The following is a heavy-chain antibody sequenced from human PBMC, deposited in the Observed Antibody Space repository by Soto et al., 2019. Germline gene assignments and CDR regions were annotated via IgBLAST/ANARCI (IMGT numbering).Heavy chain of an antibody. D-gene: IGHD3-10*01. V-gene: IGHV4-34*01. CDR1: GGSFSGYY. CDR3: AKLGPYGSESYSFRYNWIDP. Sequence: PSETLSLTCAVYGGSFSGYYWSWIRQPPGKGLEWIGEINHSGSTNYNPSLKSRVTISVDTSKNQFSLKLSSVTAADTAVYHCAKLGPYGSESYSFRYNWIDPWGQGTLVTVS. J-gene: IGHJ5*02. CDR2: INHSGST.